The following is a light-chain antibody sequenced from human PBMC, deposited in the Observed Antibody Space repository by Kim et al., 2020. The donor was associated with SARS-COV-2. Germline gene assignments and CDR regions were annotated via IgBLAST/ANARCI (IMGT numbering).Light chain of an antibody. Sequence: PAAISCRSSQSLLHSNGYNYLDWYLQKPGQSPQVLIYLGSNRASGVPDRFSGSGSGTDFTLKISRVEAEDVGVYYCMQGTHWPFTFGPGTKVDIK. CDR2: LGS. V-gene: IGKV2-28*01. J-gene: IGKJ3*01. CDR1: QSLLHSNGYNY. CDR3: MQGTHWPFT.